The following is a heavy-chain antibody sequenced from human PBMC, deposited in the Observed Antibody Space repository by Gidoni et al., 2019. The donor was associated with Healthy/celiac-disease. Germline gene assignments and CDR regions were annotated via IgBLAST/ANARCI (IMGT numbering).Heavy chain of an antibody. Sequence: EVQLLESGGGLVQPGGSLRPSCAASGFTFSSYAMSWFRQAPGKGLEWVSAISGSGGSTYYADSVKGRFTISRDNSKNTLYLQMNSLRSEDTAVYYCAKDLPGHWNYGGGFDYWGQGTLVTVSS. J-gene: IGHJ4*02. CDR1: GFTFSSYA. CDR2: ISGSGGST. CDR3: AKDLPGHWNYGGGFDY. D-gene: IGHD1-7*01. V-gene: IGHV3-23*01.